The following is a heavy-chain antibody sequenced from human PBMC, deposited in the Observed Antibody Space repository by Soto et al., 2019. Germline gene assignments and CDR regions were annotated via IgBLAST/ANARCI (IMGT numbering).Heavy chain of an antibody. J-gene: IGHJ3*02. Sequence: QLQLQESGSGLVKPSQTLSLTCAVSGGSISSGGYSWSWIRQSPGKGLEWIGYIYHSGSTYYNPSLKSRVTISVDRSKNQSSMKLSSVTAADTAVYYCARAKSDTLDIWGQGTMVTVSS. CDR2: IYHSGST. CDR3: ARAKSDTLDI. V-gene: IGHV4-30-2*06. CDR1: GGSISSGGYS.